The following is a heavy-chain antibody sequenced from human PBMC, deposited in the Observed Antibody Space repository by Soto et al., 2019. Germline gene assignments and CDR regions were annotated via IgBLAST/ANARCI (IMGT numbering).Heavy chain of an antibody. J-gene: IGHJ6*02. V-gene: IGHV3-74*01. CDR3: ARGRPYGMDV. CDR1: GFTFGSYW. CDR2: IDSDGRGT. Sequence: EVQLVESGGGLVQPGGSLRVSCAASGFTFGSYWMNWVRQAPGKGLVWVSRIDSDGRGTTYADSVKGRFTTSRDNAKNTLYLQMSSLRVEDTAVYYCARGRPYGMDVWGQGTTVTVSS.